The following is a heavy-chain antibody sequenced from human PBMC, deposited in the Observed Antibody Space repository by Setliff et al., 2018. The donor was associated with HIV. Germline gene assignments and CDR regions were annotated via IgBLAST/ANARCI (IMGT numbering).Heavy chain of an antibody. D-gene: IGHD3-16*01. J-gene: IGHJ6*03. V-gene: IGHV1-2*02. CDR2: ISPNNGDT. CDR1: GYTFTGYF. Sequence: ASVKVSCKESGYTFTGYFIHWVREAPGQGLEWVGWISPNNGDTTIPQRFRGRVTMTRDTSINTAYMVLSGLRSDDTAVYYCARDRGGAAAIQLYYMDVWCKGSTVTASS. CDR3: ARDRGGAAAIQLYYMDV.